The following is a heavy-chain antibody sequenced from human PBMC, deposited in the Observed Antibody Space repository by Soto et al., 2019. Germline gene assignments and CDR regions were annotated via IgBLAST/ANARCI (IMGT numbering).Heavy chain of an antibody. CDR2: IIPIFGTA. J-gene: IGHJ4*02. D-gene: IGHD3-22*01. CDR3: ARLYYYDSSGYPELDY. CDR1: GGTFSSYA. Sequence: GASVKVSCKSSGGTFSSYAISWVRQAPGQGLEWMGGIIPIFGTANYAQKFQGRVTITADESTSTAYMELSSLRSEDTAVYYCARLYYYDSSGYPELDYWGQGTLVTVSS. V-gene: IGHV1-69*13.